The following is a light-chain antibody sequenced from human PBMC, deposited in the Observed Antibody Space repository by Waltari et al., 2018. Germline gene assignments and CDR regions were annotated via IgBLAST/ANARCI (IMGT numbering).Light chain of an antibody. V-gene: IGLV2-23*01. CDR3: CSYARGRTSMI. CDR2: EGS. CDR1: SDDVGSYNL. Sequence: QSALTQPASVSGSPGQSITISCTGTSDDVGSYNLVSSDQQHLGKAPKFIIYEGSKRPSGVSSRFSGSQSGNTASLTISGLQAEDEADYHCCSYARGRTSMIFGGGTKLTVL. J-gene: IGLJ2*01.